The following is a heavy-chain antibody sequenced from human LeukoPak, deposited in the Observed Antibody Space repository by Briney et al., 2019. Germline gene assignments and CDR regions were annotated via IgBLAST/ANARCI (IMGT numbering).Heavy chain of an antibody. CDR1: GGSFSGYY. CDR2: INHSGST. D-gene: IGHD2/OR15-2a*01. Sequence: SETLSLTCAVYGGSFSGYYWSWIRQPPGKGLEWIGEINHSGSTNYNPSLKSRVTISVDTSKNQFSLKLSSVTAADTAVYYCARVPVPDTLYVGYYYYMDVWGKGTTVTVSS. V-gene: IGHV4-34*01. J-gene: IGHJ6*03. CDR3: ARVPVPDTLYVGYYYYMDV.